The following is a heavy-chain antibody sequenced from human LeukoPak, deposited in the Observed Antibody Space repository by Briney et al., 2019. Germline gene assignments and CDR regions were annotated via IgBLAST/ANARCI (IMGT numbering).Heavy chain of an antibody. CDR3: ARLTYYYDSSGYSNYWYFDL. CDR2: IYYSGSS. Sequence: SETLSLTCTVSGGSISTGSYYWGWIREPPGKRLEWIGNIYYSGSSYYNPSLKNRVTISVDTSKNQFSLKLSSVTAADTAVYYCARLTYYYDSSGYSNYWYFDLWGRGTLVTVSS. D-gene: IGHD3-22*01. J-gene: IGHJ2*01. CDR1: GGSISTGSYY. V-gene: IGHV4-39*01.